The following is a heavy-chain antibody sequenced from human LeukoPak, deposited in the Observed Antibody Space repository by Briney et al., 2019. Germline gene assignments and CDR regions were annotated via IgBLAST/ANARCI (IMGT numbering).Heavy chain of an antibody. CDR1: GFTFSSYG. V-gene: IGHV3-30*02. D-gene: IGHD1/OR15-1a*01. Sequence: GGSLRLSCAASGFTFSSYGMYWVRQAPGKGLEWVAFTRYDGSNKYYADSVKGRFTISRDNSKNTLYLKMNSLRAEDTAVYYCARVGTSSAFDIWGQGTLVSVSS. CDR3: ARVGTSSAFDI. J-gene: IGHJ3*02. CDR2: TRYDGSNK.